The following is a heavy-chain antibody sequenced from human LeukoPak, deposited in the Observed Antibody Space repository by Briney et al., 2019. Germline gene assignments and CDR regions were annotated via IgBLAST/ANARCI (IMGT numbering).Heavy chain of an antibody. CDR2: IFYSGST. J-gene: IGHJ3*02. V-gene: IGHV4-59*12. D-gene: IGHD3-22*01. CDR3: AKSNGYGLIDI. Sequence: GSLRLSCVASGFTFSDYGMNWVRQPPGKALEWIGNIFYSGSTYYSPSLKSRVTISLDTSRNQFSLKLNSVTAADTAVYYCAKSNGYGLIDIWGQGTMVTVSS. CDR1: GFTFSDYG.